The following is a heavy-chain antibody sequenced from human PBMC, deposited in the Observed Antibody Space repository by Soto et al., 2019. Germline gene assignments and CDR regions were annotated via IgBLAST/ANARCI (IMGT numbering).Heavy chain of an antibody. CDR1: GGTFSRYT. J-gene: IGHJ4*02. V-gene: IGHV1-69*02. CDR3: AMEYCSSTSCYRDY. Sequence: APVKVSCKASGGTFSRYTISWVRQALGQGLEWMGRIIPILGIANYAQKFQGRVTITADKSTSTAYMELSSLRSEDTAVYYCAMEYCSSTSCYRDYWGQGTLVTVSS. CDR2: IIPILGIA. D-gene: IGHD2-2*02.